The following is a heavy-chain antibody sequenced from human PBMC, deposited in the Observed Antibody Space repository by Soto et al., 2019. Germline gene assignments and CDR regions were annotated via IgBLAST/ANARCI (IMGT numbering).Heavy chain of an antibody. CDR3: ATLHSSPPEYFQH. CDR1: GFTFSSYA. V-gene: IGHV3-23*01. D-gene: IGHD6-19*01. CDR2: ISGSGGST. J-gene: IGHJ1*01. Sequence: PGGSLRLSCAASGFTFSSYAMSWVRQAPGKGLEWVSAISGSGGSTYYADSVKGRFTISRVNSKNTLYLQMNSLRAEDAAVYYCATLHSSPPEYFQHWGQGTLVTVSS.